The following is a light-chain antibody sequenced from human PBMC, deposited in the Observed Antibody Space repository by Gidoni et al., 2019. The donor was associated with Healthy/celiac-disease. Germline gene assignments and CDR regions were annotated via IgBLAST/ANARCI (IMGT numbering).Light chain of an antibody. CDR3: SSYTSSCTVV. CDR1: SSDVGGYNY. V-gene: IGLV2-14*01. CDR2: EGS. Sequence: QSALTQPASVSGSPGQSITIACTGTSSDVGGYNYVSWYQQPPGKAPKLMIYEGSNRPSGVSNRFSGSKSGNTASLTISGLHAEVEADYYCSSYTSSCTVVFGGGTKLPVL. J-gene: IGLJ2*01.